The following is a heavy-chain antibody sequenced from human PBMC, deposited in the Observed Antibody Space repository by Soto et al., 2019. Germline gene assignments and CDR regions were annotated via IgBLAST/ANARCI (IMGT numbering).Heavy chain of an antibody. CDR2: INHSGST. J-gene: IGHJ5*01. Sequence: IHQTPREGVELIGEINHSGSTKYNPSLKSRVIMSVDTSKNQFSLKLSSVTAADTAVYYCARGRVTGYCTSSSSCKNWLDSWGQGPLVTVSS. D-gene: IGHD2-15*01. CDR3: ARGRVTGYCTSSSSCKNWLDS. V-gene: IGHV4-34*01.